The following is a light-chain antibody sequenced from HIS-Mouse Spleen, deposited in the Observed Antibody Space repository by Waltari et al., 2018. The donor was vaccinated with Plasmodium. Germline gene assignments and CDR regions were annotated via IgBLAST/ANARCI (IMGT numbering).Light chain of an antibody. Sequence: QSALTQPPSASGSPGQSVTLPCTGTSRDVGGYNYVSWYQQHPGKAPKLMIYEVSKRPSGVPDRFSGSKSGNTASLTVSGLQAEDEADYYCSSYAGSNNLVFGGGTKLTAL. J-gene: IGLJ2*01. CDR3: SSYAGSNNLV. CDR1: SRDVGGYNY. CDR2: EVS. V-gene: IGLV2-8*01.